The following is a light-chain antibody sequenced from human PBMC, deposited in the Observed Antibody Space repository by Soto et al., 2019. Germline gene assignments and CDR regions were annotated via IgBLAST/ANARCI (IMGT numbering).Light chain of an antibody. CDR1: QSVSIW. CDR2: GAS. Sequence: DIQMTQSPSTLSASVGDRVTFTCRASQSVSIWLAGYQQKPGKAPKLLISGASTLESGVPSRFSGSGSGTEFTLTISSLQPDDFATYYCQQYKNYLTFGQGTKVEIK. J-gene: IGKJ1*01. CDR3: QQYKNYLT. V-gene: IGKV1-5*01.